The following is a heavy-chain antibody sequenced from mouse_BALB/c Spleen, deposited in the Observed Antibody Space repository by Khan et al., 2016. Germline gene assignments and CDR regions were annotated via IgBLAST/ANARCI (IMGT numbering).Heavy chain of an antibody. CDR2: ISSGSTNI. CDR3: ARMGGSYAMDY. CDR1: GFTFSGFG. V-gene: IGHV5-17*02. J-gene: IGHJ4*01. Sequence: EVELVESGGDLVQPGGSRKLSCAASGFTFSGFGMHWVRQAPEKGLEWVAYISSGSTNIYYADTVKGRCTISRDNPKNTLFLQMTSLRSEDTAMYYCARMGGSYAMDYWGQGTSVTVSS.